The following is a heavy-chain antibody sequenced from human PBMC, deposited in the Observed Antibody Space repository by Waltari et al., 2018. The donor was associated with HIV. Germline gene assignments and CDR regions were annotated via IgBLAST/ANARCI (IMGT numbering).Heavy chain of an antibody. V-gene: IGHV3-53*01. CDR2: IYSDGST. Sequence: EVQLVESGGGLIQPGGSLRLSCASSGFIVSSNYMSWVREAPGKGLEWVSVIYSDGSTHYADSLKGRFTISRDNSKNTLYLQMNSLRAGDTAVYYCARISSEDFDYYYHAMDVWGQGTTVTVSS. CDR3: ARISSEDFDYYYHAMDV. CDR1: GFIVSSNY. J-gene: IGHJ6*02. D-gene: IGHD3-22*01.